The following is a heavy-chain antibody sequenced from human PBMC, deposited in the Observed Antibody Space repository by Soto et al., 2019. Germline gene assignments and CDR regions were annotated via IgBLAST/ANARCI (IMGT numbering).Heavy chain of an antibody. Sequence: GGSLRLSCAASGFTFSSYAMHWVRQAPGKGLEWVAVISYDGSNKYYADSVKGRFTISRDNSKNALYLQMNSLRAEDTAVYYCARDAVPKEDYYYDMDVWGQGTTVIVSS. CDR3: ARDAVPKEDYYYDMDV. CDR2: ISYDGSNK. CDR1: GFTFSSYA. V-gene: IGHV3-30-3*01. J-gene: IGHJ6*02.